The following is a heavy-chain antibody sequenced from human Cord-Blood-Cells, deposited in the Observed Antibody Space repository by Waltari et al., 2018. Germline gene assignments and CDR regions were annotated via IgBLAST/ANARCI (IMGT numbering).Heavy chain of an antibody. CDR3: ARGVLVVVPAANYWYFDL. CDR2: IKHSGST. V-gene: IGHV4-34*01. Sequence: QVQLQQWGAGLLKPSETLSLTCAVYGGSFSGYYWSWIRQPPGKGLEWIGEIKHSGSTNYNPSLKSRVTISVDTSKNQFSLKLSSVTAADTAVYYCARGVLVVVPAANYWYFDLWGRGTLVTVSS. J-gene: IGHJ2*01. D-gene: IGHD2-2*01. CDR1: GGSFSGYY.